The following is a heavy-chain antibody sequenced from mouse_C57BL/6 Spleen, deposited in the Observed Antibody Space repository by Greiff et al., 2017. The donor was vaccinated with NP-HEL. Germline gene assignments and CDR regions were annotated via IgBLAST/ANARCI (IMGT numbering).Heavy chain of an antibody. Sequence: QVHVKQPGAELVKPGASVKLSCKASGYTFTSYWMHWVKQRPGQGLEWIGMIHPNSGSTNYNEKFKSKATLTVDKSSSTAYMQLSSLTSEDSAVYYCAREYYGNYFDYWGQGTTLTVSS. CDR1: GYTFTSYW. J-gene: IGHJ2*01. CDR2: IHPNSGST. CDR3: AREYYGNYFDY. D-gene: IGHD1-1*01. V-gene: IGHV1-64*01.